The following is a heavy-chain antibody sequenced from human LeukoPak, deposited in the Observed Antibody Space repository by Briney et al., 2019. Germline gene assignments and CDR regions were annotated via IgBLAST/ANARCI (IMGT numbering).Heavy chain of an antibody. D-gene: IGHD2-2*01. CDR2: ISYDGSNK. CDR3: ARDQYCSSTSCYPSDY. CDR1: GFTVSSYA. V-gene: IGHV3-30*01. Sequence: PGGTLRLSCAASGFTVSSYAMHWVRQAPGPGLEWVAVISYDGSNKYYADSVNGRFTIYRDNSMNTLYLQMDSLRAEDTAVYFCARDQYCSSTSCYPSDYWGQGTLVTVSS. J-gene: IGHJ4*02.